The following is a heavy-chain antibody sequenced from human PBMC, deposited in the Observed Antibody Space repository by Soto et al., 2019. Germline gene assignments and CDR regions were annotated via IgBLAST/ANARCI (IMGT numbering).Heavy chain of an antibody. CDR3: ARHRRIRDGYNGGAFDI. Sequence: SETLSLTCTVSGGSISSSSYYWGWIRQPPGKGLEWIGGIYYSGSTYYNPSLKSRVTISVDTSKNQFSLKLSSVTAADTAVYYCARHRRIRDGYNGGAFDIWGQGTMVTVSS. J-gene: IGHJ3*02. CDR2: IYYSGST. CDR1: GGSISSSSYY. D-gene: IGHD2-8*01. V-gene: IGHV4-39*01.